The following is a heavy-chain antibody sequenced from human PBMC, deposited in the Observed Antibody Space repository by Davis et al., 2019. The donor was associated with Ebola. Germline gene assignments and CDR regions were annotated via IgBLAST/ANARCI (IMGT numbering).Heavy chain of an antibody. CDR1: GFTFSSYA. CDR3: ARDQNWLRGDY. V-gene: IGHV3-23*01. D-gene: IGHD5-12*01. Sequence: GESLKISCAASGFTFSSYAMSWVRQAPGKGLEWVSAISGSGGSTYYADSVKGRFTISRDNAKNMLYLQMNSLRAEDTAVYYCARDQNWLRGDYWGQGTLVTVSS. CDR2: ISGSGGST. J-gene: IGHJ4*02.